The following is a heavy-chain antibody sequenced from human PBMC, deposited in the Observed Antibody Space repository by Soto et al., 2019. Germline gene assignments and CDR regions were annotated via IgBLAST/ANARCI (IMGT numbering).Heavy chain of an antibody. CDR2: INPSGGST. CDR1: VYTFTSYY. CDR3: ARADNWNYGALLGY. D-gene: IGHD1-7*01. V-gene: IGHV1-46*01. J-gene: IGHJ4*02. Sequence: VASVKFYCKASVYTFTSYYMHWVRQAPGQGLEWMGIINPSGGSTSYEQKSQGRVTMTRDTSTSTVYMELSSLRSEDTAVDYCARADNWNYGALLGYWGQGTLVTVSS.